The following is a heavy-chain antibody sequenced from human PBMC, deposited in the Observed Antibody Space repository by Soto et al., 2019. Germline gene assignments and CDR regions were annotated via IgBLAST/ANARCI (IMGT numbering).Heavy chain of an antibody. J-gene: IGHJ6*02. V-gene: IGHV1-46*01. D-gene: IGHD3-9*01. CDR2: INPSGGST. CDR1: GYTFTSYD. Sequence: ASVKVSCKASGYTFTSYDINWVRQATGQGLEWMGIINPSGGSTSYAQKFQGRVTMTRDTSTSTVYMELSSLRSEDTAVYYCARGQEYPLYDILTGLSPCSYYYGVVHWGQRTPVTDPS. CDR3: ARGQEYPLYDILTGLSPCSYYYGVVH.